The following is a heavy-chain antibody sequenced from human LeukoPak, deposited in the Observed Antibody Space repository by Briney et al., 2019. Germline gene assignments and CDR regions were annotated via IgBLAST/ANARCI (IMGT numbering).Heavy chain of an antibody. CDR1: GYTFTSYD. CDR2: MNPNSGNT. CDR3: ASSDRYYYYMDV. V-gene: IGHV1-8*01. Sequence: GASVKVSCKASGYTFTSYDINWVRQATGQGLEWMGWMNPNSGNTGYAQKFQGRVTMTRNTSISTAYMELSSLRSEDTAVYYCASSDRYYYYMDVWGKGTTVTVSS. J-gene: IGHJ6*03.